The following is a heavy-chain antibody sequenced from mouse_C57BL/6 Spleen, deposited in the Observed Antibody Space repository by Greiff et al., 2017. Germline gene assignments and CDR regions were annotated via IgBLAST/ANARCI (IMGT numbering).Heavy chain of an antibody. CDR1: GFTFSDYG. Sequence: EVQLVESGGGLVKPGGSLKLSCAASGFTFSDYGMHWVRQAPEKGLEWVAYISSGSSTIYYADTLKGRYTISRDNAKNTLFLQMTSLRSEDTAMYYCARYYYGSSYGYFDVWGTGTTVTVSS. J-gene: IGHJ1*03. D-gene: IGHD1-1*01. V-gene: IGHV5-17*01. CDR2: ISSGSSTI. CDR3: ARYYYGSSYGYFDV.